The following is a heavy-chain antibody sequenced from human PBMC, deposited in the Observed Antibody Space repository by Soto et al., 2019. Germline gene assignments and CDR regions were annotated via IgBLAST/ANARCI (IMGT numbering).Heavy chain of an antibody. J-gene: IGHJ4*02. CDR3: ASARVVDILPDIY. Sequence: EVQLVQSGGGLVKPGGSLRLSCAASGFSFSLYTMNWVRQAPGKGLEWVASIDSGSSTIHYAESMKGRFTISRDNAKKSLYLQMNSLRAEDTAVYYCASARVVDILPDIYWGQGTLVTVSS. CDR1: GFSFSLYT. CDR2: IDSGSSTI. V-gene: IGHV3-21*02. D-gene: IGHD5-12*01.